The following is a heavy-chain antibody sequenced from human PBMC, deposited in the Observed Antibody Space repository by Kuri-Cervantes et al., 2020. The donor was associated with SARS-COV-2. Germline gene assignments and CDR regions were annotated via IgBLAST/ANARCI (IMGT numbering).Heavy chain of an antibody. J-gene: IGHJ3*02. CDR3: ARQDLLDCSSTSCSFDAFDI. Sequence: SCTVSGGSISSGDYYWSWIRQPPGKGLEWIGYIYYSGSTYYNPSLKSRVSISVDTSRNQFSLKVSSVTAADTAVYYCARQDLLDCSSTSCSFDAFDIWGQGTMVTVSS. CDR2: IYYSGST. CDR1: GGSISSGDYY. D-gene: IGHD2-2*01. V-gene: IGHV4-30-4*08.